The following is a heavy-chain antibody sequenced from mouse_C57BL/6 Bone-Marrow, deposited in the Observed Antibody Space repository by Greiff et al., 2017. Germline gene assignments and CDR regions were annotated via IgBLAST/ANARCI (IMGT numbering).Heavy chain of an antibody. V-gene: IGHV1-52*01. Sequence: QVQLQQPGAELVRPGSSVKLSCKASGYTFTSYWMHWVKQRPIQGLEWIGNIDPSDSETHYNQKFKDKATLTIDKSSSSAYMQLSSLTSEDSAVYDCARGGYYVSLAYWGQGTLVTVSA. CDR3: ARGGYYVSLAY. J-gene: IGHJ3*01. CDR1: GYTFTSYW. D-gene: IGHD2-3*01. CDR2: IDPSDSET.